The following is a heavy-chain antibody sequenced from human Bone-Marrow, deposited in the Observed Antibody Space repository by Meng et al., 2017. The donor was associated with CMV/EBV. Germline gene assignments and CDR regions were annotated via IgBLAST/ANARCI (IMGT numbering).Heavy chain of an antibody. Sequence: GESLKISCAASGFTFSSYWMSWVRQAPGKGLEWVANIKQDGSEKYYVDSVKGRFTISRDNAKNSLYLQMNSLRAEDTAVYYCASQTRRWFDPWGQGTLVTVSS. CDR1: GFTFSSYW. J-gene: IGHJ5*02. V-gene: IGHV3-7*01. D-gene: IGHD4-11*01. CDR2: IKQDGSEK. CDR3: ASQTRRWFDP.